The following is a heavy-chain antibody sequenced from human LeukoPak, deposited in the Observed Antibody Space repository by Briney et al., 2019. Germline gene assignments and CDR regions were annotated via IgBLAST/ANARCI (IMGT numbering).Heavy chain of an antibody. CDR2: IIPIFGTA. Sequence: SVKVSCKASGYTFPANYMHWVRQAPGQGLEWMGGIIPIFGTANYAQKFQGRVTITADESTSTAYMELSSLRSEDTAVYYCARLQQLLFDYWGQGTLVTVSS. D-gene: IGHD6-13*01. CDR3: ARLQQLLFDY. CDR1: GYTFPANY. V-gene: IGHV1-69*13. J-gene: IGHJ4*02.